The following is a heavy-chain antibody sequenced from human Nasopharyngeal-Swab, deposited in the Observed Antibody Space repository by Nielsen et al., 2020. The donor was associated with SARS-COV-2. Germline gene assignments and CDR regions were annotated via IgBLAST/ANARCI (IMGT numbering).Heavy chain of an antibody. CDR1: GFTFSSYE. J-gene: IGHJ4*02. Sequence: GGSLRLSCAASGFTFSSYEMNWVRQAPGKGLEWVSYISSSSSTIYYADSVKGRFTISRDNAKNSLYLQMNSLRAEDTAVYYCARDHYDSSGYGLGDYWGQGTLVTVSS. D-gene: IGHD3-22*01. V-gene: IGHV3-48*03. CDR2: ISSSSSTI. CDR3: ARDHYDSSGYGLGDY.